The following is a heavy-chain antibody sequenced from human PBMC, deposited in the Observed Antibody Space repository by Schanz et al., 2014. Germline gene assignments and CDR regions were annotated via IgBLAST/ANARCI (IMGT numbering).Heavy chain of an antibody. D-gene: IGHD5-12*01. J-gene: IGHJ4*02. CDR3: ARAFGGYDPAGALDS. Sequence: QVQLVQSGAEMKKPGASVKVSCKASGYTFTGYYMHWVRQAPGQGLEWMGWINPHSGTTNYAQKFQGWVTMTRDTSISTAYMELSRLKSDDTAVYYCARAFGGYDPAGALDSWGQGTLVTVSS. CDR2: INPHSGTT. V-gene: IGHV1-2*04. CDR1: GYTFTGYY.